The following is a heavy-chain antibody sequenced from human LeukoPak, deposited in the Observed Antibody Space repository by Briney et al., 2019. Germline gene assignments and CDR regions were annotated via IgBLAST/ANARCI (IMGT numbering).Heavy chain of an antibody. Sequence: GGSLRLSCAASGFTFSSYSMNWVRQAPGKGLEWVSSISSSSSYIYYADSVKGRFTISRDNAKNSLYLQMNSLRAEDTAVYYCASLGVLGGFGELLPDYWGQGTLVTVSS. J-gene: IGHJ4*02. V-gene: IGHV3-21*01. CDR1: GFTFSSYS. CDR3: ASLGVLGGFGELLPDY. D-gene: IGHD3-10*01. CDR2: ISSSSSYI.